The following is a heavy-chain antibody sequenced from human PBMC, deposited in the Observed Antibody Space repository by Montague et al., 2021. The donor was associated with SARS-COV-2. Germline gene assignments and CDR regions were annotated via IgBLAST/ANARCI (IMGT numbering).Heavy chain of an antibody. J-gene: IGHJ4*02. D-gene: IGHD5-24*01. Sequence: SLRLSCAASGFSFTSSEMNWFRQAPGKGPEWVSYISNSGTTINYADSVKGRFTISRDDAKNSLYLQMNGLRDEDTAVYYCARGNPDVYWGQGTLVTVSS. CDR1: GFSFTSSE. CDR2: ISNSGTTI. CDR3: ARGNPDVY. V-gene: IGHV3-48*03.